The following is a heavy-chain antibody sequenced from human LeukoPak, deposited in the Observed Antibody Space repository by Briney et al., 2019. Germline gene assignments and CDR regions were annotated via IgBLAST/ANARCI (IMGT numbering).Heavy chain of an antibody. J-gene: IGHJ6*03. V-gene: IGHV4-34*01. Sequence: SETLSLTCAVYGGSFSGYYWTWIRHTPEKGLEWIGEMNPSGSANYNPSLKSRVTISVDTSKNQFSLTLSSVTAADTAVYYCARGRQDVTMIVVIMTAVSYYLDVWGKGTTVTVS. D-gene: IGHD3-22*01. CDR2: MNPSGSA. CDR3: ARGRQDVTMIVVIMTAVSYYLDV. CDR1: GGSFSGYY.